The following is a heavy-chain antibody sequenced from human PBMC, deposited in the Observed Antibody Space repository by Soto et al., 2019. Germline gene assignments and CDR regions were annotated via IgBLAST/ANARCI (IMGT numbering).Heavy chain of an antibody. CDR3: ARLHGYCISSSCHGHYAMDV. CDR2: IYYSGIT. V-gene: IGHV4-39*01. D-gene: IGHD2-2*01. J-gene: IGHJ6*02. Sequence: SETLSLTCTVSSASISSSSYTWGWIRQPPGKGLGWIGSIYYSGITYYNPSLNSRVTVSVDTSKNQFSPKVTSVTAADTAVYYCARLHGYCISSSCHGHYAMDVWGQGTTVT. CDR1: SASISSSSYT.